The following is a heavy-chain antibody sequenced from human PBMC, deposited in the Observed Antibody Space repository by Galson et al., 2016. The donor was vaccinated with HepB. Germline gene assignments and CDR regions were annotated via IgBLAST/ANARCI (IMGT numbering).Heavy chain of an antibody. CDR3: AREGDPIVGADRSFDY. J-gene: IGHJ4*02. CDR2: INPNNDDT. CDR1: GYIFTDYY. D-gene: IGHD1-26*01. Sequence: SVKVSCKASGYIFTDYYLHWVRQAPGQGLEWMGWINPNNDDTKYAQKFQGWVTMTTDTSISTVYMELRRLRSDDTAVYYCAREGDPIVGADRSFDYWGQGTLVTVSS. V-gene: IGHV1-2*04.